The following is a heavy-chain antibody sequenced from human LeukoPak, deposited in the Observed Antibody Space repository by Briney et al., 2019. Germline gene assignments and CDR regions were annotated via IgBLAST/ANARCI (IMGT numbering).Heavy chain of an antibody. CDR1: GGSISSYY. CDR3: AREKEGIEMGMDP. V-gene: IGHV4-59*01. J-gene: IGHJ5*02. D-gene: IGHD5-24*01. Sequence: PSETLSLTCTVSGGSISSYYWSWIRQPPGKGLEWIGYIYYSGSTNYNPSLKSRVTISVDTSKNQFSLKLSSVTAADTAVYYCAREKEGIEMGMDPWGQGTLVTVSS. CDR2: IYYSGST.